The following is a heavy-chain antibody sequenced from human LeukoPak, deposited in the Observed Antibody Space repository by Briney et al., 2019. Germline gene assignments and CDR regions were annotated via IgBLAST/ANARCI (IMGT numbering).Heavy chain of an antibody. Sequence: GASVKVSCKASGYTFTSYGISWVRQAPGQGLEWMGWISAYNGNTNYAQKLQGRVTMTTDTSTSTAYMELRSLRSDDTAVYYCARISDSGSYWGLGDYWGQGTLVTVSS. J-gene: IGHJ4*02. CDR3: ARISDSGSYWGLGDY. D-gene: IGHD1-26*01. CDR2: ISAYNGNT. CDR1: GYTFTSYG. V-gene: IGHV1-18*01.